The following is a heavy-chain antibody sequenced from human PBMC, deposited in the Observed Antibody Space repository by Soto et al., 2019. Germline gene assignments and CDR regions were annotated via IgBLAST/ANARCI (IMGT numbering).Heavy chain of an antibody. J-gene: IGHJ6*02. CDR1: GFTFNNAW. V-gene: IGHV3-15*01. Sequence: EVQLVESGGGLVKPGGSLRLSCAASGFTFNNAWMSWVRQAPGKGLEWVGRIKSKTDGGTTDYAAPVKGRFTISRDDSKDTLYLQMNRLKTEDTAVYYCTTDPYCSGGSCYSGRYGGMDVWGQGTTVTVSS. CDR3: TTDPYCSGGSCYSGRYGGMDV. CDR2: IKSKTDGGTT. D-gene: IGHD2-15*01.